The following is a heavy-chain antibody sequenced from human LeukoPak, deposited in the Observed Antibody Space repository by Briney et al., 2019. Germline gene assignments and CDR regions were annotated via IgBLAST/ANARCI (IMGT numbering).Heavy chain of an antibody. J-gene: IGHJ5*02. CDR1: GLTVSNNY. CDR2: IFSGDGT. D-gene: IGHD6-25*01. CDR3: ARDPGAAVGNLWS. V-gene: IGHV3-66*01. Sequence: GGSLRLSCVVSGLTVSNNYMTWVRQAPGKGLEWVSLIFSGDGTYYADSVKGRFTISRDSSKNTLYLQMNSLRAEDTALYYCARDPGAAVGNLWSWGQGTLVTVSS.